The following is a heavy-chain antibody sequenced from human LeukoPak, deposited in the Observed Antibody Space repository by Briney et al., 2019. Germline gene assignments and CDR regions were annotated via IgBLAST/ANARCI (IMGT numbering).Heavy chain of an antibody. Sequence: ASVKVSCKASGYTFTSYGISWVRQAPGQGLEWMGWISAYNGNTNYAQKLQGRVTMTTDTSTSTAYMELRSLRSDDTAVYYCARSGSSWYGTLGWFDPWGQGTLVTVSS. CDR3: ARSGSSWYGTLGWFDP. J-gene: IGHJ5*02. CDR1: GYTFTSYG. CDR2: ISAYNGNT. D-gene: IGHD6-13*01. V-gene: IGHV1-18*01.